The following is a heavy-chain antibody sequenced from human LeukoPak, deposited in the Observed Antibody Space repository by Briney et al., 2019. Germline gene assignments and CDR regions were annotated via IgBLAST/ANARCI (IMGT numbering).Heavy chain of an antibody. CDR1: GYTFTSYG. J-gene: IGHJ6*03. CDR3: ARATHDYGDYDYYYYYMDV. CDR2: ISAYNGNT. D-gene: IGHD4-17*01. Sequence: ASVKVSCKASGYTFTSYGISWVRQAPGQGLEWMGWISAYNGNTNYAQKLQGRVTMTTDTSTSTAYMELRSLRSDDTAVYYCARATHDYGDYDYYYYYMDVWGKGTTVTISS. V-gene: IGHV1-18*01.